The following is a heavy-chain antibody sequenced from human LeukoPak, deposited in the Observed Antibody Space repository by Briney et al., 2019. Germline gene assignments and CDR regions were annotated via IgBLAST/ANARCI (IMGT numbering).Heavy chain of an antibody. D-gene: IGHD6-13*01. CDR1: GFTFSSYA. CDR3: ARASGYSSSRPT. CDR2: ISGSGGST. J-gene: IGHJ5*02. Sequence: GGSLRLSCAASGFTFSSYAMSWVRQAPGKGLEWVSAISGSGGSTYYADSVKGRFTISRDNAKNSLYLQMNSLRAEDTAVYYCARASGYSSSRPTWGQGTLVTVSS. V-gene: IGHV3-23*01.